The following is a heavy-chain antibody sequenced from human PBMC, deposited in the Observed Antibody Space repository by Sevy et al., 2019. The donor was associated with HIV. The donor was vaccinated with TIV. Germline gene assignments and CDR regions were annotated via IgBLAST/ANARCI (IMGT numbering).Heavy chain of an antibody. CDR3: AGPYGSGSYNY. V-gene: IGHV4-4*07. J-gene: IGHJ4*02. D-gene: IGHD3-10*01. CDR1: GGSISGYY. Sequence: SETLSLTCTVSGGSISGYYWSWIRQPAGKGLEWIGPMYSSGSTNYNPSLKSRVTMSVDTSTNQFSLKLSSVTAADTAVYYCAGPYGSGSYNYWGQGTLVTVSS. CDR2: MYSSGST.